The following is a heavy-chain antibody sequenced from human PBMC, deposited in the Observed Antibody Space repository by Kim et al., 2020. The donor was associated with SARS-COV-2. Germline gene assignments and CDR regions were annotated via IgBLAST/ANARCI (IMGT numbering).Heavy chain of an antibody. CDR3: ASRPVTTPYGMDV. V-gene: IGHV4-34*01. J-gene: IGHJ6*02. Sequence: YNPSLKSRVTIAVDTSKNQCSLKLSSVTAADTAVYYCASRPVTTPYGMDVWGQGTTVTVSS. D-gene: IGHD4-17*01.